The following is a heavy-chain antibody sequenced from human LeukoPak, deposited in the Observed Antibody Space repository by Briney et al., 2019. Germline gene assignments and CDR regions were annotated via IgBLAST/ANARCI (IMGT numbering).Heavy chain of an antibody. CDR3: ARAIMGTENLDY. Sequence: GGSLRLSCAASGFSFSTYAMHWVRQAPGMGPEWVAVVSHDGSTKYYTDSVRGRFTISRDNSKNTFFLQLNGLRTGDAAVYYCARAIMGTENLDYWGQGTLVTVSS. V-gene: IGHV3-30*10. D-gene: IGHD5-18*01. CDR2: VSHDGSTK. J-gene: IGHJ4*02. CDR1: GFSFSTYA.